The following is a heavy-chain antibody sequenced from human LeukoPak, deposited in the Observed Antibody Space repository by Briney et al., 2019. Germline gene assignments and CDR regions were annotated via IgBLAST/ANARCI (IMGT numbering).Heavy chain of an antibody. J-gene: IGHJ6*02. D-gene: IGHD3-10*01. Sequence: PSETLSLTCTVSGGSISSYYWSWIRQPPGKGLEWIGYIYYSGSTNYNPSLKSRVTISVDTSKNQFSLKLSPVTAADTAVYYCARAYYYGSGSYYSYYGMDVWGQGTTVTVSS. CDR1: GGSISSYY. CDR2: IYYSGST. V-gene: IGHV4-59*01. CDR3: ARAYYYGSGSYYSYYGMDV.